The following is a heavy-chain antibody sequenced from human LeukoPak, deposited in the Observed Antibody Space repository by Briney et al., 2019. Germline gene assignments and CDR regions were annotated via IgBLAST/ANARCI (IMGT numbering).Heavy chain of an antibody. Sequence: PSETLSLTCTVSGYSISSGYYWGWIRQPPGKGLEWIGSIYHSGSTYYNPSLKSRVTISVDTSKNQFSLKLSSVTAADTAVYYCASLKEYYYYMDVWGKGTTVTVSS. CDR2: IYHSGST. V-gene: IGHV4-38-2*02. J-gene: IGHJ6*03. CDR3: ASLKEYYYYMDV. CDR1: GYSISSGYY.